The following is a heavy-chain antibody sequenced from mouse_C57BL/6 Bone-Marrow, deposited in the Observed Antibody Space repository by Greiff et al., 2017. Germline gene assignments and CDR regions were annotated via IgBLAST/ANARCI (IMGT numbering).Heavy chain of an antibody. V-gene: IGHV14-4*01. CDR2: IDPENGDT. CDR3: TPLRQGAMDY. Sequence: VQLQQSGAELVRPGASVKLSCTASGFNIKDDYMHWVKQRPEQGLEWIGWIDPENGDTEYASKFQGQATITADTSSNTAYLQLSSLTSEDTAVYYCTPLRQGAMDYWGQGTSVTVSS. J-gene: IGHJ4*01. CDR1: GFNIKDDY. D-gene: IGHD2-12*01.